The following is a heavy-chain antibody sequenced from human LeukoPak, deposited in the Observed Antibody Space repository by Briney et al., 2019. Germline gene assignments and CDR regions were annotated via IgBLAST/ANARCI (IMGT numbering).Heavy chain of an antibody. J-gene: IGHJ4*02. Sequence: PSETLSLTCTVSGGSISSYYWSWIRQPPGKGLEWIGYIYYSGSTNYNPSLKSRVTISVDTSKNQFSLKLSSVTAADTAVYYCARAKSGYVDVYFDYWGQGTLVTASS. CDR3: ARAKSGYVDVYFDY. CDR2: IYYSGST. D-gene: IGHD5-12*01. CDR1: GGSISSYY. V-gene: IGHV4-59*01.